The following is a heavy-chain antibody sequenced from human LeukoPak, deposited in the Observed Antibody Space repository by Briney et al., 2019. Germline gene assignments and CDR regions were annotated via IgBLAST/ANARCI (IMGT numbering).Heavy chain of an antibody. CDR1: GFTFSSYA. Sequence: GGSLRPSCAASGFTFSSYAMSWVRQAPGKGLEWVSGISWNSGSIGYADSVKGRFTISRDNAKNSLYLQMNSLRAEDTALYYCAKDRGYSSSSSLDYWGQGTLVTVSS. CDR3: AKDRGYSSSSSLDY. V-gene: IGHV3-9*01. D-gene: IGHD6-13*01. CDR2: ISWNSGSI. J-gene: IGHJ4*02.